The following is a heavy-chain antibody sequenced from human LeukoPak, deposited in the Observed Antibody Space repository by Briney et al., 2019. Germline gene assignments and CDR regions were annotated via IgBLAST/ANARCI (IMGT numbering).Heavy chain of an antibody. Sequence: SVKVSCKASGYTFTSYDINWVRQAPGQGLEWMGGIIPIFGTANYAQKFQGRVTITADESTSTAYMELSSLRSEDTAVYYCARELDLWGRGTLVTVSS. CDR3: ARELDL. J-gene: IGHJ2*01. CDR1: GYTFTSYD. V-gene: IGHV1-69*13. CDR2: IIPIFGTA.